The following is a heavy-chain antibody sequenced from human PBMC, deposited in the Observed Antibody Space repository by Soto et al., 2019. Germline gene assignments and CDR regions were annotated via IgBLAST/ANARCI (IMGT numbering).Heavy chain of an antibody. CDR1: GYSFTNYS. CDR3: ARAGNCTSATCFSGGLDP. V-gene: IGHV1-3*04. Sequence: QVQLVQSGAEVKKPGASVKVSCKASGYSFTNYSMHWVRQAPGQRLEWMGWINTDNGKTRDSQRFQDRVTLTRDTSANTADRELSGRTLEDTAVYYWARAGNCTSATCFSGGLDPWGQGTLVTVSS. CDR2: INTDNGKT. D-gene: IGHD2-15*01. J-gene: IGHJ5*02.